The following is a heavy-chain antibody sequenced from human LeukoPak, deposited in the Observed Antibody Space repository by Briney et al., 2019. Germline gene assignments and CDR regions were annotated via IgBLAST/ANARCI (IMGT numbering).Heavy chain of an antibody. CDR1: GFTFSSYE. D-gene: IGHD3-3*01. CDR2: ISSSGSTI. J-gene: IGHJ6*03. CDR3: ARDQGFSYYFYYMDV. V-gene: IGHV3-48*03. Sequence: GGSLRLSCAASGFTFSSYEMNWVRQAPGKGLEWVSYISSSGSTIYYADSVKGRFTISRDNAKNSLYLQMNSLRAEDTAVYYCARDQGFSYYFYYMDVWGKGTTVTVSS.